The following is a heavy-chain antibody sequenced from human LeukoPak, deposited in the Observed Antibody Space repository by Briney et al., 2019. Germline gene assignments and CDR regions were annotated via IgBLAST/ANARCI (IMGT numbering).Heavy chain of an antibody. CDR3: AKDLFPNYYDSSGYSDY. J-gene: IGHJ4*02. CDR1: GFTFSSYG. Sequence: PGGSLRLSCAASGFTFSSYGMHWVRQAAGKGLEWVAFIRYDGSNKYYADSVKGRFTISRDNSKNTLYLQMNSLRAEDTAVYYCAKDLFPNYYDSSGYSDYWGQGTLVTVSS. CDR2: IRYDGSNK. D-gene: IGHD3-22*01. V-gene: IGHV3-30*02.